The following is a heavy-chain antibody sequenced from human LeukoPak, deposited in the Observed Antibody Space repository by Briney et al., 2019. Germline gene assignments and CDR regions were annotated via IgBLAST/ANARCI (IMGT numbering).Heavy chain of an antibody. Sequence: GRSLRLSCAASGFTFTSDSMKWVRQAPGKGLEWVSVISPDGRKKYHADSVKGRFTISRDNSKNTLYVQMNSLRAEDTGVYFRAKECGEYSVFESWGQGTLVTVSS. D-gene: IGHD1-26*01. CDR2: ISPDGRKK. V-gene: IGHV3-30*18. CDR1: GFTFTSDS. J-gene: IGHJ4*02. CDR3: AKECGEYSVFES.